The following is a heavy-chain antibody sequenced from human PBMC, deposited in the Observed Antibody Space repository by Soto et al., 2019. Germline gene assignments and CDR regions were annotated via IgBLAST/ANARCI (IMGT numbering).Heavy chain of an antibody. CDR1: GLTFSNYA. V-gene: IGHV3-23*01. CDR2: IDLSGRGT. Sequence: EVQMLESGGGLVQPGGSLRLSCAASGLTFSNYAVTWVRQAPGKGLEWVSAIDLSGRGTYYADSVKDRFTISRDKSKNTVYIQMDSLRAEDKAVYYCAVWYGGHYYYYYGGMDVWSQGTTVTVCS. CDR3: AVWYGGHYYYYYGGMDV. J-gene: IGHJ6*02. D-gene: IGHD3-10*01.